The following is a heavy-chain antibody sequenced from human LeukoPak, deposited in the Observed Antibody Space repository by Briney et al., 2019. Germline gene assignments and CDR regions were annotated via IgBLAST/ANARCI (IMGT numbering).Heavy chain of an antibody. CDR1: GGSFSGYY. J-gene: IGHJ6*04. V-gene: IGHV4-34*01. Sequence: SETLSLTCAVYGGSFSGYYWSWIRQPPGKGLEWIGEINHSGSTNYNPSLKSRVTILVDTSKNQFSLKLSSVTAADTAVYYCARGAGYCSGGSCYYYGMDVWGKGTTVTVSS. CDR3: ARGAGYCSGGSCYYYGMDV. CDR2: INHSGST. D-gene: IGHD2-15*01.